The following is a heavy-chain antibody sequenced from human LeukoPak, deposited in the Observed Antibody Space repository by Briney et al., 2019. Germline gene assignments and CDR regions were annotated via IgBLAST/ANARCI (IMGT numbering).Heavy chain of an antibody. CDR2: ISASGGTT. CDR1: GFTFSTCA. CDR3: ARSVYFDY. V-gene: IGHV3-23*01. J-gene: IGHJ4*02. Sequence: GGSLRLSCAASGFTFSTCAMHWVRQAPGKGLEWVSGISASGGTTFYADSVKGRFTISRDNSKNTLYLQMNSLRAEDTALYYCARSVYFDYWGQGTLVTVSS.